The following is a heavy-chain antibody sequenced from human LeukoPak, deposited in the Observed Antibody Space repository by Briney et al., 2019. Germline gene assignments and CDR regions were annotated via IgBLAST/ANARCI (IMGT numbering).Heavy chain of an antibody. V-gene: IGHV3-33*01. D-gene: IGHD2-15*01. Sequence: PGGSLRLSCAASGFTFSHHGLHWVRQAPGKGLEWVAIVWPDGNKKLHADSVKGRFIISKDNPKNTVYLQMNSLRVEDTALYYCVVVVVPAAVWHFDFWGSGTLVTVSS. CDR1: GFTFSHHG. J-gene: IGHJ2*01. CDR2: VWPDGNKK. CDR3: VVVVVPAAVWHFDF.